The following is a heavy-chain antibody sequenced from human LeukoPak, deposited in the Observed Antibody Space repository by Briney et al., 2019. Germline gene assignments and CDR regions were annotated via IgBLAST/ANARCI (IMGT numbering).Heavy chain of an antibody. V-gene: IGHV3-74*01. D-gene: IGHD3-16*01. CDR2: INSDGSST. CDR1: GFTFTSYW. Sequence: GGSLRLSCAASGFTFTSYWMHWVRQAPGKVLVWVSRINSDGSSTSYADSVKGRFTISRDNAKNTLYLQMNSLRAEDTAVYYCARDLRGYVSRNWFDPWGQGTLVTVSS. J-gene: IGHJ5*02. CDR3: ARDLRGYVSRNWFDP.